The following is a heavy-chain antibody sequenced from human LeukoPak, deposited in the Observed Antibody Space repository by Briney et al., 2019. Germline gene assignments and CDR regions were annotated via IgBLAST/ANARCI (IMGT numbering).Heavy chain of an antibody. CDR1: GGSISSYY. Sequence: PSETLSLTCTVSGGSISSYYWSWIRQPPGKGLEWIGFIYYSGSTNYNPSLKSRVTISVDTSKNQFSLKLSSVTAADTAVYYCARAPLYYYYYMDVWGKGTTVTVSS. CDR2: IYYSGST. V-gene: IGHV4-59*12. J-gene: IGHJ6*03. CDR3: ARAPLYYYYYMDV.